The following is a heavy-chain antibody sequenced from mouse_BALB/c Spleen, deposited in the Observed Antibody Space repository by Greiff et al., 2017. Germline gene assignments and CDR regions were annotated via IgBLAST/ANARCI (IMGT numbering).Heavy chain of an antibody. CDR2: IRNKANGYTT. J-gene: IGHJ3*01. D-gene: IGHD2-4*01. CDR1: GFTFTDYY. V-gene: IGHV7-3*02. Sequence: EVQGVESGGGLVQPGGSLRLSCATSGFTFTDYYMSWVRQPPGKALEWLGFIRNKANGYTTEYSASVKGRFTISRDNSQSILYLQMNTLRAEDSATDYCARDMEDYAWFAYWGQGTLVTVSA. CDR3: ARDMEDYAWFAY.